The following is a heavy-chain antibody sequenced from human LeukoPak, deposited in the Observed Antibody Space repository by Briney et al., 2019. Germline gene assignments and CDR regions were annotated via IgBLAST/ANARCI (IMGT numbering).Heavy chain of an antibody. Sequence: SETLSLTCAVYGGSFSGYYWSWIRQPPGKGLEWIGEINHSGSTNYNPSLKSRVTISVDTSKNQFSLKLSSVTAAVTAVYYCASERELDYWGQGTLVTVSS. CDR2: INHSGST. V-gene: IGHV4-34*01. J-gene: IGHJ4*02. CDR3: ASERELDY. D-gene: IGHD1-26*01. CDR1: GGSFSGYY.